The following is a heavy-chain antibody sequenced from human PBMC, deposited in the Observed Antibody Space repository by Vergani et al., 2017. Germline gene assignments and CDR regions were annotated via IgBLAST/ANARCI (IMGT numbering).Heavy chain of an antibody. D-gene: IGHD2-15*01. V-gene: IGHV3-15*01. CDR1: GFTFSNAW. CDR3: TAVSVVVAEDAFDI. Sequence: EVQLVESGGGLVKPGGSLRLSCAASGFTFSNAWMSWVRQAPGKGLEWVGRIKSKTVGGTTDYAAPVKGRFTISRDDSKNTLCLQMNSLKTEDTAVYYCTAVSVVVAEDAFDIWGQGTMVTVSS. CDR2: IKSKTVGGTT. J-gene: IGHJ3*02.